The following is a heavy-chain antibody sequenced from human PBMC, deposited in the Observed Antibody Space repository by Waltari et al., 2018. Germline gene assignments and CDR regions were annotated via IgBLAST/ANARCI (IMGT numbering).Heavy chain of an antibody. CDR3: AREGSHLTTVNDY. CDR1: GYSFTAYY. D-gene: IGHD4-17*01. Sequence: QEHLVQSGAEVKKPGASGRVSCKASGYSFTAYYIHWVRQAPGQGLQWMGWINPRSGETKFTQKFQGRVTMTRDTSLNTAYMEISSLVFDDTAVYYCAREGSHLTTVNDYWGQGTQVIVSS. CDR2: INPRSGET. J-gene: IGHJ4*02. V-gene: IGHV1-2*02.